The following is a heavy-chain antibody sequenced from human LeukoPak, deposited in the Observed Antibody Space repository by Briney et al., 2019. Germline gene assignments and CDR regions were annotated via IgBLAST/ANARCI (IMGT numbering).Heavy chain of an antibody. CDR3: ARGQGGYFDC. J-gene: IGHJ4*02. Sequence: PSETLSLTCTVSGGSISSYYWSWIRQPPGKGLEWIGYVYYSGSIHYNPSLKSRVTISVDTSKNQFSLKLRSVTAADTAVYHCARGQGGYFDCWGQGTLVTVSS. CDR2: VYYSGSI. V-gene: IGHV4-59*01. D-gene: IGHD1-26*01. CDR1: GGSISSYY.